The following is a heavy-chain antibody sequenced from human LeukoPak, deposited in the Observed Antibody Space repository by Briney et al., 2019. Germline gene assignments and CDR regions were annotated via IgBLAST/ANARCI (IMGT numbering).Heavy chain of an antibody. J-gene: IGHJ4*02. CDR2: ISGSGGST. D-gene: IGHD3-22*01. V-gene: IGHV3-23*01. Sequence: GGSLRLSCAASGFTFSSYGMSWVRQAPGKGLEWVSAISGSGGSTYYADSVKGRFTISRDNSKNTLYLQMNSLRAEDTALYYCARDSEYYDSSGLSDYWGQGALVTVSS. CDR1: GFTFSSYG. CDR3: ARDSEYYDSSGLSDY.